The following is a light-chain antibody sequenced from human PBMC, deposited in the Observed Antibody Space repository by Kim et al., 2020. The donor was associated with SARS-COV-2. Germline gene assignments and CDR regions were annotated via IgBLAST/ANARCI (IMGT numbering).Light chain of an antibody. CDR2: DAS. J-gene: IGKJ2*03. Sequence: CTGERATLAGRPTQRISSNYLAWYQHKPGQSPRLLIHDASNRATVIPDRFSGSGSGTDFTLAISRLEPEDFAVYYCHQYIRSPYSFGQGTKLEI. CDR1: QRISSNY. CDR3: HQYIRSPYS. V-gene: IGKV3-20*01.